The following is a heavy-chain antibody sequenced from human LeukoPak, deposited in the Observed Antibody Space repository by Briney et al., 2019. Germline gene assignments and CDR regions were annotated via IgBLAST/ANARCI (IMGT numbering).Heavy chain of an antibody. CDR1: GFTFSSYA. CDR3: ARGRLPLTMTYAFDI. V-gene: IGHV3-64*01. D-gene: IGHD3-22*01. Sequence: PGGSLRLSCAASGFTFSSYAMHWVRQAPGKGLEYVSAISSNGGSTYYANSVKGRFTISRDNSKNTLYLQMGSLRAEDMAVYYCARGRLPLTMTYAFDIWGQGTMVTVSS. CDR2: ISSNGGST. J-gene: IGHJ3*02.